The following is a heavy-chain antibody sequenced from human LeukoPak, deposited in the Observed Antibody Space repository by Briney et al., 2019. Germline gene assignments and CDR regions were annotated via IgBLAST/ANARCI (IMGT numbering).Heavy chain of an antibody. CDR1: GFIVSNHY. CDR3: ARYTHSSGFDY. D-gene: IGHD6-19*01. V-gene: IGHV3-53*01. Sequence: PGGSLRLSCAASGFIVSNHYMSWVRQAPGKGLEWVSMMSGAGDTYYADSVKGRFTISRDNSKNTLYLQMNSLRAEDTAVYYCARYTHSSGFDYWGQGTLVTVSS. J-gene: IGHJ4*02. CDR2: MSGAGDT.